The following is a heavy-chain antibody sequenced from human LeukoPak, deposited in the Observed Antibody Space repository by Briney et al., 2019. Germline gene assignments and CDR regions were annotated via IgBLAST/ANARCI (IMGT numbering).Heavy chain of an antibody. CDR2: IYTSGST. D-gene: IGHD2-2*01. V-gene: IGHV4-4*07. J-gene: IGHJ3*02. CDR1: GGSISSYY. Sequence: SETLSLTCTVSGGSISSYYWSWIRQPAGKRLEWLGRIYTSGSTNYNPSLKSRVTLSVDTSKNQFSLKLSSVTAADTAVYYCASGDCTTTSCYDDGFDIGGQGTMVTVSS. CDR3: ASGDCTTTSCYDDGFDI.